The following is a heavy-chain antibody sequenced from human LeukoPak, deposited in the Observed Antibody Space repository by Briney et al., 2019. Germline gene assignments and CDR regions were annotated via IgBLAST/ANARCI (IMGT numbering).Heavy chain of an antibody. CDR2: FDPEDGET. D-gene: IGHD5-12*01. Sequence: ASVKVSCKVSGYTLTELSMHWVRQAPGKGLEWMGGFDPEDGETIYAQKFQGRVTMTEDTSTDTAYMELSSLRSEDTAVYYCATLGGSGYDYYFDYWGQGTLVTVSS. CDR1: GYTLTELS. CDR3: ATLGGSGYDYYFDY. J-gene: IGHJ4*02. V-gene: IGHV1-24*01.